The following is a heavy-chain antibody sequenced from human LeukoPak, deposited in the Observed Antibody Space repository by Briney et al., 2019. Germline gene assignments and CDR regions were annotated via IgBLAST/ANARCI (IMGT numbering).Heavy chain of an antibody. V-gene: IGHV4-39*07. D-gene: IGHD3-10*01. J-gene: IGHJ6*03. CDR1: GGSISSRSYY. Sequence: PSETLSLTCTVSGGSISSRSYYWGWIRQPPGKGLEWIGSIYYSGSTYYNPSLKSRVTISVDTSKNQFSLKLSSVTAADTAVYYCARRIKFGSYYYYMDVWGKGTTVTISS. CDR3: ARRIKFGSYYYYMDV. CDR2: IYYSGST.